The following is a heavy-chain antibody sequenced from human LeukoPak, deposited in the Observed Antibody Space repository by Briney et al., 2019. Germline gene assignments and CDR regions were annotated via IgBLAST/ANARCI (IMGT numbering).Heavy chain of an antibody. Sequence: SGTLSLTCTVSGYSISSGYYWGWIRQPPGKGLEWIGSIYHSGTTYYSPSLKSRVTISVDTSKNQFSLKLSSVTAADTAVYYCASLLPGSGSYQGYMDVWGKGTTVTVSS. CDR2: IYHSGTT. V-gene: IGHV4-38-2*02. CDR3: ASLLPGSGSYQGYMDV. CDR1: GYSISSGYY. J-gene: IGHJ6*03. D-gene: IGHD3-10*01.